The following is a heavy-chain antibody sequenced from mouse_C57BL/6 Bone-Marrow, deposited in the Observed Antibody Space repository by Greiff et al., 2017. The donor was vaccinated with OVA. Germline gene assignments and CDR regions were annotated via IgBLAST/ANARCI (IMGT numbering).Heavy chain of an antibody. V-gene: IGHV5-9-1*02. CDR1: GFTFSSYA. CDR3: TRESTEAGDY. Sequence: EVHLVESGEGLVKPGGSLKLSCAASGFTFSSYAMSWVRQTPEKRLEWVAYISSGGDYIYYADTVKGRFPISRDTSRNTPYLQMSSLKSEDTAMYYCTRESTEAGDYWGQGTTLTVSS. J-gene: IGHJ2*01. D-gene: IGHD1-1*01. CDR2: ISSGGDYI.